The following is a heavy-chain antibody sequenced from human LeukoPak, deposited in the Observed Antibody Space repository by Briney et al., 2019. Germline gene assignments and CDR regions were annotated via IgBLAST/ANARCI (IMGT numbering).Heavy chain of an antibody. CDR2: ISYDGSNK. CDR1: GFTFSDHY. Sequence: GGSLGLSCAASGFTFSDHYMHWVRQAPGKGLEWVAVISYDGSNKYYGDSVKGRFTISRDNSKNTLYLQMNSLRAEDTAVYFCAKSYCSSTRCYGLDVWGQGTTVTVSS. CDR3: AKSYCSSTRCYGLDV. D-gene: IGHD2-2*01. V-gene: IGHV3-30*18. J-gene: IGHJ6*02.